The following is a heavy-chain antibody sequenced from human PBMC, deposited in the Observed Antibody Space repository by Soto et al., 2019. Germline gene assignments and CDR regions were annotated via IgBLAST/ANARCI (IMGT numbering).Heavy chain of an antibody. Sequence: SVKVSCKASGGTFSSCAISWVRQAPGQGLEWMGGIIPIFGTANYAQKFQGRVTITADKSTSTAYMELSSLRSAETAVYYCARGDLLRYFNWFHXWGQGPLVTVSX. CDR1: GGTFSSCA. CDR3: ARGDLLRYFNWFHX. V-gene: IGHV1-69*06. J-gene: IGHJ5*02. CDR2: IIPIFGTA. D-gene: IGHD3-9*01.